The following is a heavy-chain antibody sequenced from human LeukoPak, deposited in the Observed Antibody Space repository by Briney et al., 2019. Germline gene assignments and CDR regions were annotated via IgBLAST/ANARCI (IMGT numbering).Heavy chain of an antibody. V-gene: IGHV3-33*01. CDR2: IWYDGSNK. Sequence: GGSLRLSCAASGFTFSSFGMHWVRQGPDKGLEWVALIWYDGSNKHYADSVKGRYNVSRDNSRNTLYLHMSSLRVEDTAVYYCARFRDGVFSGGDSYNGMDVWGQGTTVTVSS. CDR1: GFTFSSFG. CDR3: ARFRDGVFSGGDSYNGMDV. J-gene: IGHJ6*02. D-gene: IGHD3-16*01.